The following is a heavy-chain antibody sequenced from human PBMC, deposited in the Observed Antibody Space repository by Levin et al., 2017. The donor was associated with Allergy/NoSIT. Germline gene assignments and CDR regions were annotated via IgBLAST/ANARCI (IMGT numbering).Heavy chain of an antibody. D-gene: IGHD6-19*01. V-gene: IGHV3-7*01. Sequence: GESLKISCAASGFTFSSYWMSWVRQAPGKGLEWVANIKQDGSEKYYVDSVKGRFTISRDNAKNSLYLQMNSLRAEDTAVYYCASLYSSGWSPIEYWGQGTLVTVSS. CDR3: ASLYSSGWSPIEY. CDR1: GFTFSSYW. J-gene: IGHJ4*02. CDR2: IKQDGSEK.